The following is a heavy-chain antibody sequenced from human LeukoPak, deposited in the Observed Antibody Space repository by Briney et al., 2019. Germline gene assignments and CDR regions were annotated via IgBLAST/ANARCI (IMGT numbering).Heavy chain of an antibody. V-gene: IGHV4-30-4*01. J-gene: IGHJ4*02. CDR1: GGSISSGGYY. Sequence: PSETLSLTCTVSGGSISSGGYYWSWIRQPPGKGLEWIGYIYYSGSTYYNPSLKSRVTISVDTSKNQFSLKLSSVTAADTAVYYCARGNDFWSGYYIIDYWGQGTLVTVSS. CDR3: ARGNDFWSGYYIIDY. CDR2: IYYSGST. D-gene: IGHD3-3*01.